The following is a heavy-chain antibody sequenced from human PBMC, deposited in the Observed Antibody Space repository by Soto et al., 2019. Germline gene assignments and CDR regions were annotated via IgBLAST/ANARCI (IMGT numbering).Heavy chain of an antibody. CDR3: ANTLPPKLFGVVPRWYYGMDV. CDR1: GFTFSSYG. J-gene: IGHJ6*02. Sequence: GGSLRLSCAASGFTFSSYGMYWVRQAPGKGLEWVAVISYDGSNKYYADSVKGRFTISRDNSKNTLYLQMNSLRAEDTAVYSCANTLPPKLFGVVPRWYYGMDVWGQGTTVTVSS. CDR2: ISYDGSNK. V-gene: IGHV3-30*18. D-gene: IGHD3-3*01.